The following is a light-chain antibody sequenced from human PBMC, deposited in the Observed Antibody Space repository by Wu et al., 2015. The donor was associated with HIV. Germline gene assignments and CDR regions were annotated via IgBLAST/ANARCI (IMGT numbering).Light chain of an antibody. CDR3: QQRSSWPPALFT. Sequence: EIVLTQSPATLSLSPGERATLSCRASQSVSSSLAWYQQKSGQAPRLLIYDASNRATGIPARFSGSGSGTDFTLTISSLEPEDFAVYYCQQRSSWPPALFTFGPGTKVDI. CDR1: QSVSSS. V-gene: IGKV3-11*01. J-gene: IGKJ3*01. CDR2: DAS.